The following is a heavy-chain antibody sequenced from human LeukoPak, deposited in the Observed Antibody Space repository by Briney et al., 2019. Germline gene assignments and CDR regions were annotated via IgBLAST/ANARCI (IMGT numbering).Heavy chain of an antibody. CDR2: ISGSGVST. CDR3: AKGGSFSHFDP. J-gene: IGHJ5*02. Sequence: GGSLRLSCAASGFTFSNYAMSWVRQAPGKGLEWVSTISGSGVSTYYAESVKGRFAISRDNSKNTLYLQMNSLRAEDTAVYYCAKGGSFSHFDPWGQGTLVTDSS. V-gene: IGHV3-23*01. CDR1: GFTFSNYA.